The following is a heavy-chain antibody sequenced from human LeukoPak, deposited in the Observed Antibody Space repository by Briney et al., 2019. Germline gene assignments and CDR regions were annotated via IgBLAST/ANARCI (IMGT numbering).Heavy chain of an antibody. D-gene: IGHD6-13*01. CDR1: GSSFTSYW. Sequence: GGSLKISCKGSGSSFTSYWIGWGRQMPEKGLEWMGIIYPGDSDTRYSPSFQGQVTISADKSISTAYLQWSSLKASDTAMYYCARLRYSSSWNPPRYWGQGTLVTVSS. V-gene: IGHV5-51*01. CDR2: IYPGDSDT. CDR3: ARLRYSSSWNPPRY. J-gene: IGHJ4*02.